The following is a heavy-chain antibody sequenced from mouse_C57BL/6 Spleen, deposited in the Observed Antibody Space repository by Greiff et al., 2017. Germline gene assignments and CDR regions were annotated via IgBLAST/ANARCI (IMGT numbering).Heavy chain of an antibody. V-gene: IGHV1-54*01. D-gene: IGHD2-3*01. J-gene: IGHJ3*01. Sequence: VQLQQSGAELVRPGTSVKVSCKASGYAFTNYLLEWVKQRPGQGLEWIGVINPGSGGTNYNEKFKGKATLTADKSSSTAYMQLSSLTSEDAAVYFCSRDGYYPWFAYWGQGTLVTVSA. CDR1: GYAFTNYL. CDR3: SRDGYYPWFAY. CDR2: INPGSGGT.